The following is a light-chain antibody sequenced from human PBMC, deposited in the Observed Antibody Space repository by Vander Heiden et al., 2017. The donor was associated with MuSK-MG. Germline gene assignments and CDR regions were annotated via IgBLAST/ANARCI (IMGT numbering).Light chain of an antibody. CDR1: ESLVYRDGHSY. Sequence: DTVVTQSPFSLSVTPGEPASISCRSSESLVYRDGHSYLNWYVQKPGQSPQLLIYLGSVRADGVPDRFNGSGSGTDFTLTSSRVEAEDVGVYYCLQVLQTLTFGGGTEVEI. V-gene: IGKV2-28*01. CDR3: LQVLQTLT. J-gene: IGKJ4*01. CDR2: LGS.